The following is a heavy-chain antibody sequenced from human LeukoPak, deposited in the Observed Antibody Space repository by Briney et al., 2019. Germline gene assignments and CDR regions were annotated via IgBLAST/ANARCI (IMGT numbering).Heavy chain of an antibody. D-gene: IGHD2-21*02. CDR2: INPNSGGT. J-gene: IGHJ3*02. Sequence: ASVKVSCKTSGYTFTGYYIHWVRQAPGQGLEWMGWINPNSGGTNYAQKFQGRVTMTRDTSISTAYMELSRLRSGDTAVYYCARVMGIIVVVTASDAFDIWGQGTMVTVSS. CDR3: ARVMGIIVVVTASDAFDI. V-gene: IGHV1-2*02. CDR1: GYTFTGYY.